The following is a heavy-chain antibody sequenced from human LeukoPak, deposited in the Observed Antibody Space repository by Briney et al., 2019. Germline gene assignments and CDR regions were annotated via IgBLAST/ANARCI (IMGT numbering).Heavy chain of an antibody. CDR1: NGSISNSRYY. CDR2: VYYSGST. V-gene: IGHV4-39*01. Sequence: SETLSLTCTVSNGSISNSRYYWAWIRQPPGKGLEWIGSVYYSGSTHYHPSQKSRITITVDTSKNQFFLRLSSGTVADTAVYYCARNCSRRTCSGTFDLGGRGTTVTVSS. CDR3: ARNCSRRTCSGTFDL. J-gene: IGHJ3*01. D-gene: IGHD2-2*01.